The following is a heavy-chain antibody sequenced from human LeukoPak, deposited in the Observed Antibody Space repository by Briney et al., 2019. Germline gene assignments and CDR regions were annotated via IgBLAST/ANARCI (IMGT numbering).Heavy chain of an antibody. V-gene: IGHV4-31*03. CDR1: GGSISSGGYY. Sequence: SETLSLTCTVSGGSISSGGYYWSWIRQHPGKGLEWIGYIYYSGSTYDNPSLKSRVTISVDTSKNQVSLKLRSVTAADTAVYYCARGFCSSTSCYFVPVEWGQGTLVTVSS. CDR2: IYYSGST. J-gene: IGHJ4*02. CDR3: ARGFCSSTSCYFVPVE. D-gene: IGHD2-2*01.